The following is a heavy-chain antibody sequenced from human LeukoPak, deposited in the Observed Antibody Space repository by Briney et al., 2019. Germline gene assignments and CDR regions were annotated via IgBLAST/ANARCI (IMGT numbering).Heavy chain of an antibody. D-gene: IGHD6-13*01. CDR2: ISWDSAAI. CDR1: GFRFDDYA. CDR3: TKRARMGIAAAGDGFHI. Sequence: HTGGSLRLSCAASGFRFDDYAMHWVRRAPGKGLEWVSGISWDSAAIGYADSVRGRFTLSRDNAKNSLFLQMSSLRVEDTALYYCTKRARMGIAAAGDGFHIWGQGTMVTVSS. V-gene: IGHV3-9*01. J-gene: IGHJ3*02.